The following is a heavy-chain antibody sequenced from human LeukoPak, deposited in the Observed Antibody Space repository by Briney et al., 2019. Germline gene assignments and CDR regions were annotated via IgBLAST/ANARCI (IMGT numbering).Heavy chain of an antibody. J-gene: IGHJ5*02. V-gene: IGHV1-2*06. CDR1: GYTFTGYY. CDR3: ARDLGRTTMILGANFGFDP. D-gene: IGHD3-22*01. CDR2: INPNNGGT. Sequence: ASVKVSCKASGYTFTGYYMHWVRQAPGQGLEWMGRINPNNGGTNYAQKFQGRVTMTRDTSITTAYMELSRLRSDDTAVYYCARDLGRTTMILGANFGFDPWGQGTLVTVSS.